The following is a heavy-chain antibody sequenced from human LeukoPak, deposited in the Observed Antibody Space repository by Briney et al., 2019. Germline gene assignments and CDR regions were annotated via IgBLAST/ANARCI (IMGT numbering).Heavy chain of an antibody. D-gene: IGHD3-10*01. V-gene: IGHV1-2*02. CDR2: IHPNSGGT. CDR1: GYTFTASY. Sequence: GASVKLSCKASGYTFTASYIHWVRQAPGQGVEWMGWIHPNSGGTYYPQKFQGRVTMTRDTSITTAYMELSGLRSDDTAFYYCARDRVFRGVNYFDYWGQGSLVTVSS. CDR3: ARDRVFRGVNYFDY. J-gene: IGHJ4*02.